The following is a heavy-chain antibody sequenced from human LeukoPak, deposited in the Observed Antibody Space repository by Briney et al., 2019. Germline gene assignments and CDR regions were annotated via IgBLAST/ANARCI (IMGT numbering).Heavy chain of an antibody. CDR3: ARVGAPSITMLRGVTISHAFDI. Sequence: PGGSLRLSCAASGFTFSSYSMNWVRQAPGKGLEWVSSISSSSSYIYYADSVKGRFTISRDNAKNSLYLQMNSLRAEDTAVYYCARVGAPSITMLRGVTISHAFDIWGQGTMVTVSS. CDR1: GFTFSSYS. CDR2: ISSSSSYI. D-gene: IGHD3-10*01. V-gene: IGHV3-21*01. J-gene: IGHJ3*02.